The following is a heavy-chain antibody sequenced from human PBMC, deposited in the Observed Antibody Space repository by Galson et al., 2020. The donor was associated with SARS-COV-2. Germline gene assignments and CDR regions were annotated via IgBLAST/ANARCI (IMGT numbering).Heavy chain of an antibody. V-gene: IGHV3-13*01. CDR2: IGTAGDT. CDR3: ARGNYDILTGYFDY. Sequence: GESLKISCAASGFTFSSYDMHWVRQATGKGLEWVSAIGTAGDTYYPGSVKGRFTISRENAKNSLYLQMNSLRAGDTAVYYCARGNYDILTGYFDYWGQGTLVTVSS. J-gene: IGHJ4*02. CDR1: GFTFSSYD. D-gene: IGHD3-9*01.